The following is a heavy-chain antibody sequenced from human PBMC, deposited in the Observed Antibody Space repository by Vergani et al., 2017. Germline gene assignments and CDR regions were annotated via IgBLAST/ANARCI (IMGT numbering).Heavy chain of an antibody. CDR2: ISSSSSTI. Sequence: EVQLVESGGGLVKPGGSLRLSCAASGFTFSSYSMNWVRQAPGKGLEWVSYISSSSSTIYYADSVKGRFTISRDNAKNSLYLQMNSLRAEDTAVDYCARDPTDSSGSDPPYYYYYYMDVWGKGTTVTVSS. D-gene: IGHD3-22*01. CDR1: GFTFSSYS. J-gene: IGHJ6*03. V-gene: IGHV3-48*04. CDR3: ARDPTDSSGSDPPYYYYYYMDV.